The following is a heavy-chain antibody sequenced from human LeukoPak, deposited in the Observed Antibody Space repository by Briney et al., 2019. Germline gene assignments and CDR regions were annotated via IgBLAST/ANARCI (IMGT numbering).Heavy chain of an antibody. D-gene: IGHD4-23*01. J-gene: IGHJ4*02. Sequence: SETLSLTCAVYGGSFSGYYWSWIRQPPGKGLEWIGEINHSGSTNYNPSLKSRVTISVDTSKNQFSLKLSSVTAADTAVYYCARDAFGGGGVALDYWGQGTLVTVSS. V-gene: IGHV4-34*01. CDR1: GGSFSGYY. CDR2: INHSGST. CDR3: ARDAFGGGGVALDY.